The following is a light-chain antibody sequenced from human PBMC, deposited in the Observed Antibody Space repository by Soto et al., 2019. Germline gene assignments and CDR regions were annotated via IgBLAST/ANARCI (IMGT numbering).Light chain of an antibody. CDR1: QSVSSN. J-gene: IGKJ3*01. Sequence: EIVMTQSPATLSVSPGERATLSCRASQSVSSNLAWYQQKPGQAPRLLIYGASTRATGIPARFSGSGSGTEFTLTSSSLQSEDLAVYYCQHYNNWPPKFTFGPGTKVDIK. V-gene: IGKV3-15*01. CDR2: GAS. CDR3: QHYNNWPPKFT.